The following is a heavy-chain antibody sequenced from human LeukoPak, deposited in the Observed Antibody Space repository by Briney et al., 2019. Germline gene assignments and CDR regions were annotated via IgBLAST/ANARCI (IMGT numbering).Heavy chain of an antibody. J-gene: IGHJ4*02. D-gene: IGHD2-15*01. Sequence: GGFLRLSCAASGFTFSSYWMSWVRQAPGKGLEWVANIKQDGSEKYYVDSVKGRFTISRDNAKNSLYLQMNSLRAEDTAVYYCAIGTGPYCSGGSCDTVPFDYWGQGTLVTVSS. CDR2: IKQDGSEK. CDR1: GFTFSSYW. V-gene: IGHV3-7*01. CDR3: AIGTGPYCSGGSCDTVPFDY.